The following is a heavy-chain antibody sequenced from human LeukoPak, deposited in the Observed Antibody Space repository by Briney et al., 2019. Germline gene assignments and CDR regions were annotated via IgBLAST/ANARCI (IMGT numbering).Heavy chain of an antibody. CDR3: ARERYYDILTGYHYYMDV. V-gene: IGHV4-59*01. CDR2: IYYSGST. J-gene: IGHJ6*03. D-gene: IGHD3-9*01. Sequence: SETLSLTCTVSGGSISSYYWSWIRQPPGKGLEWIGYIYYSGSTNYNPSLKSRVTILVDTSKNQFSLKLSSVTAADTAVYYCARERYYDILTGYHYYMDVWGKGTTVTVSS. CDR1: GGSISSYY.